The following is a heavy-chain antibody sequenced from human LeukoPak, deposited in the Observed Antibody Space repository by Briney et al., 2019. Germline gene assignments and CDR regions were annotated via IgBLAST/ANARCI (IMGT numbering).Heavy chain of an antibody. CDR2: IYSGGST. D-gene: IGHD2/OR15-2a*01. V-gene: IGHV3-66*01. Sequence: GGSPRLSCAASGFTVSSNSMTWVRQAPGKGLEWVSVIYSGGSTYYADSVKGRFTISRDKNTLYLQMDSLRADDTAVYYCARDEPSPDSTDLDYWGQGTLVTVSS. CDR3: ARDEPSPDSTDLDY. CDR1: GFTVSSNS. J-gene: IGHJ4*02.